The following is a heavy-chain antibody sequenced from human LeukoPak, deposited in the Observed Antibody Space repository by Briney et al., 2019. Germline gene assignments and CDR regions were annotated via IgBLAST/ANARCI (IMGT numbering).Heavy chain of an antibody. CDR2: IKQDENEK. CDR1: GFTLTNYW. CDR3: ARDGYKDRYFDY. V-gene: IGHV3-7*01. Sequence: GGSLRLSCTAAGFTLTNYWTSWVRQAQGEGLEWVANIKQDENEKNYVDSVRGLFTIARDNAKNAAFLQMNSLRAEDTAVDYCARDGYKDRYFDYWGQGTLVTVSA. J-gene: IGHJ4*02. D-gene: IGHD5-24*01.